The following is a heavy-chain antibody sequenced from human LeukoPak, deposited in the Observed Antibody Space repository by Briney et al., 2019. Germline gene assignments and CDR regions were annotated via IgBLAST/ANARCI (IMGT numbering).Heavy chain of an antibody. J-gene: IGHJ4*02. CDR2: INHSGST. Sequence: PSETLSLTCAVYGGSFSGYYWSWIRQPPGKGLEWIGEINHSGSTNYNPSLKSRVTISVDTSKNQFSLKLSSVTAADTAVYYCARASAKYSGSYPFDYWGQGILVTVSS. V-gene: IGHV4-34*01. CDR1: GGSFSGYY. CDR3: ARASAKYSGSYPFDY. D-gene: IGHD1-26*01.